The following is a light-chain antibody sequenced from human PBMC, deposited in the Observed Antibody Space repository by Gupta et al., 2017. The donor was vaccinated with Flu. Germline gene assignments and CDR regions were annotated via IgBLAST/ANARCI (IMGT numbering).Light chain of an antibody. CDR1: SSNIGSNV. CDR2: NDN. CDR3: AAWDDSLNGLWV. V-gene: IGLV1-44*01. Sequence: VITSCSGSSSNIGSNVVSWYQQLPGTAPKLLIYNDNQRPSGIPDRFSGSKSGTSASLAIRGLQSEDEADYYCAAWDDSLNGLWVIGGGTKLTVL. J-gene: IGLJ3*02.